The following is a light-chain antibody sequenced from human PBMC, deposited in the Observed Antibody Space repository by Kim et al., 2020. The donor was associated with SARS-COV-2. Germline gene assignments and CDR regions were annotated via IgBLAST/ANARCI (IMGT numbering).Light chain of an antibody. CDR2: GAS. V-gene: IGKV3-15*01. Sequence: VSPGESANRSCRASQSVSSNLAWYQQKPGQAPRLLIYGASTRATGIPAMFSGSGSGTEFTLTISSLQSEDFAVYYCQQYNNWPPYTFGQGTKLEI. CDR3: QQYNNWPPYT. CDR1: QSVSSN. J-gene: IGKJ2*01.